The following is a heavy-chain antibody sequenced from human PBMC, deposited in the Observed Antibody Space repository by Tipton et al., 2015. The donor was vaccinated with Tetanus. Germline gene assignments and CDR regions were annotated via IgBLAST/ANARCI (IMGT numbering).Heavy chain of an antibody. Sequence: TLSLTCTVSCGSISSYYWSWIRQPPGKGPEWIGQIHSSGSTNYIPSLKSRVTISVDASKNQFSLKLSSVTAADTAVYYCARHVRGYSGYDFDYWGQGTLVTVSP. D-gene: IGHD5-12*01. CDR2: IHSSGST. CDR1: CGSISSYY. CDR3: ARHVRGYSGYDFDY. V-gene: IGHV4-59*08. J-gene: IGHJ4*02.